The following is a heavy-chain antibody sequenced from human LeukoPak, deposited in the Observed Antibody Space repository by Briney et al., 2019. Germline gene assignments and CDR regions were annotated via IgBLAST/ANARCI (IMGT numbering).Heavy chain of an antibody. CDR1: GYTFTSYA. CDR3: ARGDFLDY. Sequence: GASVKVSCKTSGYTFTSYAMNWVRQAPGQGLEWMGWINTDTGNPTYAQGFTGRFVFSLDTSVSTAFLQISSLKAKDTAVFYCARGDFLDYWGQGTLVTVSS. CDR2: INTDTGNP. J-gene: IGHJ4*02. D-gene: IGHD3/OR15-3a*01. V-gene: IGHV7-4-1*02.